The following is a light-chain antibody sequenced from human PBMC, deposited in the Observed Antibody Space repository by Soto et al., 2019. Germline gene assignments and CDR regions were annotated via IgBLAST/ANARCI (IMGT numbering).Light chain of an antibody. CDR1: SSDVGGFLY. J-gene: IGLJ2*01. V-gene: IGLV2-14*01. CDR2: AVS. CDR3: SSYSSSSTLVV. Sequence: QSALTQPASVSGSPGQWITISCTGTSSDVGGFLYVSWFQQHPGKAPKLMIYAVSNRPSGISNRFSGSKSGNTASLTISGLQAEDEADYYCSSYSSSSTLVVFGGGTKLTVL.